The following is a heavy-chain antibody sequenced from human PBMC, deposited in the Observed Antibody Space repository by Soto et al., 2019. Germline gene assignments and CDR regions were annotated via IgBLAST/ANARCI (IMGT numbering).Heavy chain of an antibody. V-gene: IGHV4-4*02. Sequence: PSETLSLTCAASGGSISGGKWWSWVRQPPGKGLEWIGNIHHSGSTFYNPSLKSRVSISVDTSKNQFSLKLSSVTAADTAVYFCVRGVLSWGQGTLVTVSS. J-gene: IGHJ1*01. D-gene: IGHD3-10*01. CDR1: GGSISGGKW. CDR2: IHHSGST. CDR3: VRGVLS.